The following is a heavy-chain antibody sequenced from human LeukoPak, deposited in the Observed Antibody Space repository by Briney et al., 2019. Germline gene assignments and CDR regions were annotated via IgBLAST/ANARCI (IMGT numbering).Heavy chain of an antibody. Sequence: GGSLRLSCAASGFTFSSFWMHWVRQAPGKGLVWVSRINSDGSSTKYADSVKGRFTISRDNSKNTLYLQMNSLRPEDTAVYYCATDHGFHYGAYFDYWGQGTLVTVSS. CDR2: INSDGSST. J-gene: IGHJ4*02. CDR1: GFTFSSFW. V-gene: IGHV3-74*03. CDR3: ATDHGFHYGAYFDY. D-gene: IGHD4-17*01.